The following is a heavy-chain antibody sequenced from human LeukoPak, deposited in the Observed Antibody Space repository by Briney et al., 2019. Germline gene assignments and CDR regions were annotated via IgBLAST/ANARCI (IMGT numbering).Heavy chain of an antibody. J-gene: IGHJ4*02. CDR2: ISGSGGTT. Sequence: GGSLRLSCAASGFNLNTYAMIWVRQAPGKGLEWVSGISGSGGTTYYADSVKGRFTISRDNSDNTLFLQMHSLRAEDTAVYYCALQLPGYWGQGTLVTVSS. D-gene: IGHD1-26*01. CDR1: GFNLNTYA. V-gene: IGHV3-23*01. CDR3: ALQLPGY.